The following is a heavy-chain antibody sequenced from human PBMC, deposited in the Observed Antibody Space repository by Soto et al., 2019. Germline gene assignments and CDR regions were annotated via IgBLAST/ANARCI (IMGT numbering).Heavy chain of an antibody. Sequence: ASVKVSCKASGYTFTTYGMSWVRQAPGQGLEWMGWISAYNGNTNYAQKLQGRITMTTDTSTSTAYMELRSLRSDDTAVYYCARVSHGWFDPWGQGTLVTVSS. CDR2: ISAYNGNT. J-gene: IGHJ5*02. V-gene: IGHV1-18*01. CDR3: ARVSHGWFDP. CDR1: GYTFTTYG.